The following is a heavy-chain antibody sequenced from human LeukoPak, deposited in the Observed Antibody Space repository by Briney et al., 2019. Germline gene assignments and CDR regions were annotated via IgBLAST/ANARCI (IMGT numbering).Heavy chain of an antibody. V-gene: IGHV1-69*05. J-gene: IGHJ4*02. Sequence: SVKVSCKASGGTFSSYAISWVRQAPGQGLEWMGGIIPIFGTANYAQKFQGRVTITTDESTSTAYMELSSLRSEDTAVYYCARDAFGSGSYYTVYYFDYWGQGTLVTVSS. CDR2: IIPIFGTA. CDR1: GGTFSSYA. CDR3: ARDAFGSGSYYTVYYFDY. D-gene: IGHD3-10*01.